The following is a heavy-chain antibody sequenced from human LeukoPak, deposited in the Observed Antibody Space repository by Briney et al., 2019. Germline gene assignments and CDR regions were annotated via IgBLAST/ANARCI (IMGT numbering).Heavy chain of an antibody. CDR3: ASPSLGYGSGSYIDAFDI. D-gene: IGHD3-10*01. V-gene: IGHV3-11*01. CDR2: ISSSGSTI. J-gene: IGHJ3*02. Sequence: GGSLRLSCAASGFTFSDYYMSWIRQAPGRGLEWVSYISSSGSTIYYADSVKGRFTISRDNAKNSLYLQMNILRAEDTAVYYCASPSLGYGSGSYIDAFDIWGQGTMVTVSS. CDR1: GFTFSDYY.